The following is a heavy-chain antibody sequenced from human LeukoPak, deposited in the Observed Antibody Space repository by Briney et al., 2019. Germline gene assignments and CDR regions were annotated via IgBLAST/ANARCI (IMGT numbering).Heavy chain of an antibody. J-gene: IGHJ4*02. CDR3: AGSEWELLRVGYFDY. CDR1: GGSISSYY. Sequence: SETLSLTCTVSGGSISSYYWSWIRQPPGKGLEWIGYIYYSGSTNYNPSLKSRITISVDTSKNQFSLKLSSVTAADTAVYYCAGSEWELLRVGYFDYWGQGTLVTVSS. D-gene: IGHD1-26*01. CDR2: IYYSGST. V-gene: IGHV4-59*08.